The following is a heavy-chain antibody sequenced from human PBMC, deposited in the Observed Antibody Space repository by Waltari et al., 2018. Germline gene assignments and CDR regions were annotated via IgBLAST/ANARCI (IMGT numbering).Heavy chain of an antibody. CDR2: ISSSSSTI. D-gene: IGHD6-13*01. Sequence: EVQLVESGGGLVQPGGSLRLSCAASGFTFSSYSMNWVRQAPGKGLEWVSYISSSSSTIYSADSVKGRFTISRDNAKNSLYLQMNSLRAEDTAVYYCARDYVGSSWYEPEDYWGQGTLVTVAS. J-gene: IGHJ4*02. CDR3: ARDYVGSSWYEPEDY. CDR1: GFTFSSYS. V-gene: IGHV3-48*04.